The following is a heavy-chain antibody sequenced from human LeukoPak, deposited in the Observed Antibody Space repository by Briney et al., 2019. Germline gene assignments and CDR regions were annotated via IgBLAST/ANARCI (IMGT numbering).Heavy chain of an antibody. CDR2: IGTAGDT. V-gene: IGHV3-13*01. Sequence: GGSLRLSCAASGFTFSSYDMHWVRQATGKGLEWVSAIGTAGDTYYPGSVKGRFTISRENAKNSLYLQMNSLRAGDTAVYYCARVGARAPRRNYGMDVWGQGTTVTVSS. CDR3: ARVGARAPRRNYGMDV. D-gene: IGHD3-10*01. CDR1: GFTFSSYD. J-gene: IGHJ6*02.